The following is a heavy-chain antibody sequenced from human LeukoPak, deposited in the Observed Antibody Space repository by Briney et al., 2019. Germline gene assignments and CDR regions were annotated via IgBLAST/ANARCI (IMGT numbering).Heavy chain of an antibody. CDR1: GGSISSYY. V-gene: IGHV4-59*01. Sequence: SETLSLTCTVSGGSISSYYWSWIRQPPGKGLEWIGYIYYSGSTNYNPSLKSRVTISVDTSKNQFSLKLSSVTDADTAVYYCARVLVEMATIVGFDYWGQGTLVTVSS. CDR3: ARVLVEMATIVGFDY. J-gene: IGHJ4*02. D-gene: IGHD5-24*01. CDR2: IYYSGST.